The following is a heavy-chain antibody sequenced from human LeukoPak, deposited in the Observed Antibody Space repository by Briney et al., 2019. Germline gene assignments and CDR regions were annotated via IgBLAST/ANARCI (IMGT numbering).Heavy chain of an antibody. V-gene: IGHV1-69*01. CDR2: IIPILGTA. J-gene: IGHJ6*03. Sequence: GASVKVSCKASGGSFSSYAISWVRQAPGQGLEWMGGIIPILGTANYAQKFQGRVTITADESTSTAYMELSSLRSEDTAVYYCARDAVDCSGGSCYSGGYYYYMDVWGKGTTVTISS. CDR3: ARDAVDCSGGSCYSGGYYYYMDV. D-gene: IGHD2-15*01. CDR1: GGSFSSYA.